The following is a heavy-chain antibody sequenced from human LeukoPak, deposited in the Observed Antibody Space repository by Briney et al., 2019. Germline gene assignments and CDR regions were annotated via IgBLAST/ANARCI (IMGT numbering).Heavy chain of an antibody. J-gene: IGHJ4*02. V-gene: IGHV3-23*01. CDR2: LSGSGGST. D-gene: IGHD6-19*01. CDR3: AKLTTHSSGWFDY. Sequence: GGSLRLSCAASGFTFSSHAMSWVRQAPGKGLEWGSALSGSGGSTYYADSVKGRFTISRDNSQNTLYLQMNSLRAEDTAVYYCAKLTTHSSGWFDYWGQGTLVTVSS. CDR1: GFTFSSHA.